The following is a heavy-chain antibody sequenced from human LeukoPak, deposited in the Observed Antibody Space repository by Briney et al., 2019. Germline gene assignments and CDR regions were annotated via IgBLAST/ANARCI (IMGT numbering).Heavy chain of an antibody. V-gene: IGHV3-48*01. D-gene: IGHD3-10*01. CDR3: ARDLGYGSGSYGAFDI. J-gene: IGHJ3*02. CDR2: ISSSSSTI. Sequence: GGSLRLSCAASGFTFSSYSMNWVRQAPGKGLEWVSYISSSSSTIYYADSVKGRFTISRDNAKNSLYLQMNSLRAEDTAVYYCARDLGYGSGSYGAFDIWGQGTMVTVSS. CDR1: GFTFSSYS.